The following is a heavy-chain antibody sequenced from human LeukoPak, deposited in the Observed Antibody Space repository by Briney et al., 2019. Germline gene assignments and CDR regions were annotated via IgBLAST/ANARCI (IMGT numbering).Heavy chain of an antibody. CDR2: INPNNGGT. Sequence: ASVKVSCKASGHTFTDYYMHWVRQAPGQGLEWVGWINPNNGGTNYAQKFQGRVTMTRDTSISTAYMELSKMTYDDTAVYYCARDKYKSGWLGMDVWGQGTTVTVSS. V-gene: IGHV1-2*02. D-gene: IGHD6-19*01. CDR3: ARDKYKSGWLGMDV. CDR1: GHTFTDYY. J-gene: IGHJ6*02.